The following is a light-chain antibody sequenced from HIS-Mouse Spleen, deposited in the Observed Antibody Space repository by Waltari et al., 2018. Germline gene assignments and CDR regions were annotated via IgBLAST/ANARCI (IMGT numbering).Light chain of an antibody. CDR2: EDS. CDR3: YSTDSSGNHRV. V-gene: IGLV3-10*01. J-gene: IGLJ2*01. CDR1: ALPKKY. Sequence: SYVLTQPPSVSVSPGQTARITCSGDALPKKYAYWYQQKSGQAPVLVIYEDSKRPSGIPGSCLGSSSGTMATLTISGAQVEDEADYYCYSTDSSGNHRVFGGGTKLTVL.